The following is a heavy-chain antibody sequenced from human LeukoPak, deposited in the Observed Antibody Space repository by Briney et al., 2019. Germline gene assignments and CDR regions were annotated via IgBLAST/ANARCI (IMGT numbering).Heavy chain of an antibody. CDR1: GGTFSRYA. CDR3: ARDARRRYYDSSGYLNWFVP. V-gene: IGHV1-69*05. D-gene: IGHD3-22*01. Sequence: SEKVSCKASGGTFSRYAISWVRQATGQGLEWMGGIIHIFGTANYEQKFQGRVTITTDESPSTAYMELSSLRSEDTAVYYCARDARRRYYDSSGYLNWFVPWGQGTLVTVSS. CDR2: IIHIFGTA. J-gene: IGHJ5*02.